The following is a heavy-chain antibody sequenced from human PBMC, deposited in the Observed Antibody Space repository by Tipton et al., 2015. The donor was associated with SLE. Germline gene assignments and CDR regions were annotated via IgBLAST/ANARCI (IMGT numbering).Heavy chain of an antibody. CDR2: INHSGST. D-gene: IGHD1-14*01. J-gene: IGHJ3*02. V-gene: IGHV4-34*01. CDR3: ARGGVLTGDAFDI. Sequence: LRLSCAVYGGSFSGYYWSWIRQPPGKGLEWIGEINHSGSTNYNPSLKSRVTISVDTSKNQFSLKLSYVTAADTAVYYCARGGVLTGDAFDIWGQGTMVTVSS. CDR1: GGSFSGYY.